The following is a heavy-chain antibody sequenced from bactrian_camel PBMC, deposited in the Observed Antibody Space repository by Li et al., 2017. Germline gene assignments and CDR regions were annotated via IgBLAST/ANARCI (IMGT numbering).Heavy chain of an antibody. CDR2: IESDGTT. J-gene: IGHJ4*01. Sequence: VQLVESGGGSVQAGGSLRLSCSFDGYTYSSYCMGWFRQAPGKEREGVGVIESDGTTDYADSVKGRFTLSHDRSKNTMYLQMGNLKTEDTGVYYCAALNSTYGGRFGWCKDFRGQGTQVTVS. V-gene: IGHV3S1*01. CDR3: AALNSTYGGRFGWCKDF. CDR1: GYTYSSYC. D-gene: IGHD6*01.